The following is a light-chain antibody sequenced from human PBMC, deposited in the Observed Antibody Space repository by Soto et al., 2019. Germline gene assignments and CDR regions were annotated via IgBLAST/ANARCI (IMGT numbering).Light chain of an antibody. CDR1: QSVSTY. V-gene: IGKV3-11*01. Sequence: EIVLTQSPATLSLSPGERATLSCMASQSVSTYLAWYQQKPGQAPRLLIYDASYRASGIAARFSGSGSETDFTLTISSLEPDDFAVYYCQHGSNWPYTFGQGTKLEIK. CDR2: DAS. CDR3: QHGSNWPYT. J-gene: IGKJ2*01.